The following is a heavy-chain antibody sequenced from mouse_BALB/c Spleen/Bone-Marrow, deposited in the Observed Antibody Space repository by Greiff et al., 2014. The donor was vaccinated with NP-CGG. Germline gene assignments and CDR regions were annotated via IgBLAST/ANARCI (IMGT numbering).Heavy chain of an antibody. CDR2: VNPNNGGT. V-gene: IGHV1-26*01. J-gene: IGHJ3*01. D-gene: IGHD1-1*01. Sequence: VQLKQSGPDLVKPWASVKISCKASGYSFTGYYMHWVKQSHGKSLEWIGRVNPNNGGTSYNQKFKGKAILTVDKSSSTAYMELRSLTSEDSAVYYCARRDGSSWFAYWGQGTLVTVSA. CDR3: ARRDGSSWFAY. CDR1: GYSFTGYY.